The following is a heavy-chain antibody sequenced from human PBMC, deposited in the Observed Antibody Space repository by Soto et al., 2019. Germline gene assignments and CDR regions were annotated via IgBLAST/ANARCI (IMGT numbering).Heavy chain of an antibody. CDR1: GFTFSSYA. Sequence: GGSLRLSCSASGFTFSSYAMHWVRQAPGKGLEYVSVISSNGGSTYYADSVKDRFTISRDNSKNTLYLQMSSLRAEDTAVYFCVEGAPVSFYFDYWGQGTLVTAS. CDR3: VEGAPVSFYFDY. V-gene: IGHV3-64D*06. D-gene: IGHD1-26*01. J-gene: IGHJ4*02. CDR2: ISSNGGST.